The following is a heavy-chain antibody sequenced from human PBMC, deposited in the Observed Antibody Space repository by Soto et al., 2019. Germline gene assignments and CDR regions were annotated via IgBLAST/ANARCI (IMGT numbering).Heavy chain of an antibody. V-gene: IGHV4-4*02. CDR2: IYRTGST. CDR3: ASRDPGTIVDY. CDR1: GGSFTSNNW. J-gene: IGHJ4*02. D-gene: IGHD1-7*01. Sequence: QVQLQESGPGLVKPSGTLSLTCAVSGGSFTSNNWWTWVRQPPGQGLEWIGEIYRTGSTNYNPSPKGRFTIALDKSENHVSLKVTSLSAADTAVYYCASRDPGTIVDYWGQGTLVTVSS.